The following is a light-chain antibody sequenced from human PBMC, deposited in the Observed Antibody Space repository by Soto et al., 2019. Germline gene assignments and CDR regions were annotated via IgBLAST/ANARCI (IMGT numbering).Light chain of an antibody. CDR3: GPWDSSLLVVV. CDR2: DNT. V-gene: IGLV1-51*01. Sequence: QSVLTQSSSVSAAAGQKVTISCSGSYSNIGSNFVSWYQHFPGSAPKLVIYDNTQRPSGIPDRFSGSKSGSSATLGITGLHTGDEADYYRGPWDSSLLVVVFGGGTNLTVL. CDR1: YSNIGSNF. J-gene: IGLJ2*01.